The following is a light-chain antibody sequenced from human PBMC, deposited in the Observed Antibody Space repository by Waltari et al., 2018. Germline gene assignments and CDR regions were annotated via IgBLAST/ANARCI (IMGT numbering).Light chain of an antibody. Sequence: EIVLTQPPGTLSLSPGEGATPSCRTSQTIRTTYLAWYQQKPGQAPTLLIYGTFSRATGIPDRFTGSGSGTDFSLTISSLEPEDFATYYCQQYDISPLTFGGGTKVEI. CDR3: QQYDISPLT. J-gene: IGKJ4*01. CDR2: GTF. CDR1: QTIRTTY. V-gene: IGKV3-20*01.